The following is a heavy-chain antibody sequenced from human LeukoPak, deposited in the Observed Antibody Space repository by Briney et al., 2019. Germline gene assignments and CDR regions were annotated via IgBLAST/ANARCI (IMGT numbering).Heavy chain of an antibody. J-gene: IGHJ6*02. CDR1: GFTFSGSA. CDR2: IRSKANSYAT. D-gene: IGHD1-26*01. CDR3: TRLRVVGATEDYYYYGMDV. Sequence: GGSLRLSCAASGFTFSGSAMHWVRQASGKGLEWVGRIRSKANSYATAYAASVKGRFTISRDDSKNTAYLQMNSLKTEDTAVYYCTRLRVVGATEDYYYYGMDVWGQGTTVTVSS. V-gene: IGHV3-73*01.